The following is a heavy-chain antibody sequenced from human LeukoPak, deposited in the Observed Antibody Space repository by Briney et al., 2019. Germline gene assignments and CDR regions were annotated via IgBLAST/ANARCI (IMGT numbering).Heavy chain of an antibody. Sequence: PGGSLRLSCAASGFTFSSYGMSWVRQAPGKGLEWVSTISGTGANTYYADSVKGRFTISRDNSKSTLYLQMNSLRVEDAAVYYCAKRRYDTSSLDWVDPWGQGTRVTVSS. CDR2: ISGTGANT. CDR3: AKRRYDTSSLDWVDP. CDR1: GFTFSSYG. J-gene: IGHJ5*02. D-gene: IGHD6-13*01. V-gene: IGHV3-23*01.